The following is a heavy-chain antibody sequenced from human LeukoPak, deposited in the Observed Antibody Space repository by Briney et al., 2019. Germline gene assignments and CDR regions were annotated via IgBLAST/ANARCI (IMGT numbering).Heavy chain of an antibody. CDR2: MNPNSGNS. D-gene: IGHD3-22*01. J-gene: IGHJ4*02. CDR1: GYTFTRND. CDR3: ARAISDSTGYYAYYFDS. V-gene: IGHV1-8*03. Sequence: ASVKVSCKTSGYTFTRNDINWVRQATGQGLEWMGWMNPNSGNSGYTQKFQGRVTITRDNSISTAYMELNSLTSEDTAVYYCARAISDSTGYYAYYFDSWGQGTLVTVSS.